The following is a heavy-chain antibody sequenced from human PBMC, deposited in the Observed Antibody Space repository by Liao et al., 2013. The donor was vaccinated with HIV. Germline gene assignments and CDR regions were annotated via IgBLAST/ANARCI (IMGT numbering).Heavy chain of an antibody. V-gene: IGHV4-4*07. CDR3: TSVRGPPYYFDY. D-gene: IGHD3-10*02. CDR2: IYTSGST. CDR1: GGSISSYY. Sequence: QVQLQESGPGLVKPSETLSLTCSVSGGSISSYYWSWIRQPAGKGLEWIGRIYTSGSTNYSPSLKSRVTMSIDTSKNQFSLKLISVTAADTAMYFCTSVRGPPYYFDYWGQGTRVSVSS. J-gene: IGHJ4*02.